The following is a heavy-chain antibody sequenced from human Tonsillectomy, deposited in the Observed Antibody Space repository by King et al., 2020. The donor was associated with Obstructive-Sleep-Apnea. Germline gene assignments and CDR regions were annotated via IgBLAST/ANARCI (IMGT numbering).Heavy chain of an antibody. CDR3: AREGASGTNWFDP. V-gene: IGHV4-39*07. CDR2: IPYTGSS. D-gene: IGHD6-13*01. Sequence: LQLQESGPGLVKPSDTLSLTCTVSGGSISSSSFYWGWIGHPQGKGWEGIGPIPYTGSSNYNPSLKSRVTISVDTPKNHFSLKLSSVTAADTAVYYCAREGASGTNWFDPWGQGTLVTVSS. CDR1: GGSISSSSFY. J-gene: IGHJ5*02.